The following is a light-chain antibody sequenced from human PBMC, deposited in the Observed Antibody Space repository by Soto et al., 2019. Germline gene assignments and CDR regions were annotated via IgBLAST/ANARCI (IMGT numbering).Light chain of an antibody. CDR2: GAS. J-gene: IGKJ2*01. V-gene: IGKV3-20*01. CDR1: QSVRSSY. Sequence: EIVLTQSPGTLSLSPGERATLSCRASQSVRSSYLAWYQQKPGQAPRLLIYGASSRATGIPDRFSGSGSGTDFTLTISRLETEDFAVYYCHQYGSLYTFGQGTKLEIK. CDR3: HQYGSLYT.